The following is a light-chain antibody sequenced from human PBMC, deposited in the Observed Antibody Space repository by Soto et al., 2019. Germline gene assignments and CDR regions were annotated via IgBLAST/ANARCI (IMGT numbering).Light chain of an antibody. CDR1: QTIGSW. Sequence: DIQLTQFPSTLSASIGDRVTITCRATQTIGSWLAWYQQKPGKAPKLLIYRASSLETGVPTRFSGSGSETEFTLNNSSLQTDDFASYYCQEYKSYSPYTFGQGTRLEI. V-gene: IGKV1-5*03. J-gene: IGKJ2*01. CDR3: QEYKSYSPYT. CDR2: RAS.